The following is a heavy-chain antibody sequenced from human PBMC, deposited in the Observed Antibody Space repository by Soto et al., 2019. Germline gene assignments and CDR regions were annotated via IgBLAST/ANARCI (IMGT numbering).Heavy chain of an antibody. CDR1: GFSFRDHS. CDR2: ISSSSENI. J-gene: IGHJ4*01. V-gene: IGHV3-48*02. Sequence: LRLSCVGSGFSFRDHSMNWVRQPPGKGLQWISYISSSSENIYYADSVKGRFTVSRDNAKNTLFLQMNSLRDDDLAIYYCARLPKGSVVTGWGQGSLVTVSS. CDR3: ARLPKGSVVTG. D-gene: IGHD2-21*02.